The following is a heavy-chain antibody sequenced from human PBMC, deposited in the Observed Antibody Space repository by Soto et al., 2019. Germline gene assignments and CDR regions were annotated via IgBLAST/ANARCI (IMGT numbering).Heavy chain of an antibody. J-gene: IGHJ5*02. CDR1: GYTFTSYG. CDR2: ISAYNGNT. Sequence: QVQLVQSGAEVKKPGASVKVSCKASGYTFTSYGISWVRQAPGQGLEWMGWISAYNGNTNYAQKLQGRVTMTTDTPKSTADMALRILRSDDTAVSSCANDYYHSSGYDYHWFDPWGQGTLVTVAS. V-gene: IGHV1-18*01. CDR3: ANDYYHSSGYDYHWFDP. D-gene: IGHD3-22*01.